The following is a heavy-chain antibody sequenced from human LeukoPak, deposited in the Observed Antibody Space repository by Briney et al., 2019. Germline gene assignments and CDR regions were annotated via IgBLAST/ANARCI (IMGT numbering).Heavy chain of an antibody. D-gene: IGHD6-13*01. CDR1: GFTFDDYT. J-gene: IGHJ4*02. V-gene: IGHV3-43*01. CDR3: AKGRGGSRWYSLDY. CDR2: ISWDGGST. Sequence: GGSLRLSCAASGFTFDDYTMHWVRQAPGKGLEWVSLISWDGGSTYYADSVKGRFTISRDNSKNSLYLQMNSLRTEDTALYYCAKGRGGSRWYSLDYWGQGTLVTVSS.